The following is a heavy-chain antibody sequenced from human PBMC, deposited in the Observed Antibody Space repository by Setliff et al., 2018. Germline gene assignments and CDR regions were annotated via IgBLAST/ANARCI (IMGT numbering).Heavy chain of an antibody. CDR2: INRRGSTS. Sequence: SETLSLTCTVSGGSVNSGYDNWNWLRQPAGKGLEWIGHINRRGSTSYYNPSLKSRVTISLDTSKNQFSLNLTSVTAADTAVYYCARASSGWYSAYYYYMDVWGKGTTVTVSS. CDR1: GGSVNSGYDN. V-gene: IGHV4-61*09. D-gene: IGHD6-19*01. CDR3: ARASSGWYSAYYYYMDV. J-gene: IGHJ6*03.